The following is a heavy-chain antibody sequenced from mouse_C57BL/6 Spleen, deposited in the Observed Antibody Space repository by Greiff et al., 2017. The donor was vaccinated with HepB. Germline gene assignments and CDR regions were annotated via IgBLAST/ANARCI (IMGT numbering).Heavy chain of an antibody. CDR2: ISDGGSYT. CDR1: GFTFSSYA. D-gene: IGHD1-1*01. J-gene: IGHJ2*01. CDR3: ARDNYYGSSDGDD. Sequence: EVKLVESGGGLVKPGGSLKLSCAASGFTFSSYAMSWVRQTPEKRLEWVATISDGGSYTYYPDNVKGRFTISRDNAKNNLYLQMSHLKSEDTAMYYCARDNYYGSSDGDDGGKGT. V-gene: IGHV5-4*01.